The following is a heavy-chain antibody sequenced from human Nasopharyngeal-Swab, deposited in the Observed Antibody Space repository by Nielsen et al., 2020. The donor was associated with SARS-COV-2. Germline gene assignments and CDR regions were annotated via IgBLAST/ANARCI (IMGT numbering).Heavy chain of an antibody. CDR2: IYDSGSA. V-gene: IGHV4-59*12. CDR1: GGSISNYY. CDR3: ARERHTRSGWYWDHYYMDV. D-gene: IGHD6-19*01. J-gene: IGHJ6*03. Sequence: SETLSLTCTVSGGSISNYYWSWIRQSPGKGLEWIGHIYDSGSANYNPSLKSGVTLSVDMSKNQFSLELSSVTAADTAVYYCARERHTRSGWYWDHYYMDVWGKGTTVIVSS.